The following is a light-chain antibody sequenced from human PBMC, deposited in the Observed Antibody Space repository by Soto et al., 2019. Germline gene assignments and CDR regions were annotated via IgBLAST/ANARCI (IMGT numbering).Light chain of an antibody. CDR2: DVS. J-gene: IGLJ1*01. V-gene: IGLV2-8*01. CDR1: SRDVCAYTY. Sequence: SLLTQPRSACGSPGQSVTISCTETSRDVCAYTYVSWYRQHTGKAPKLMIYDVSKRPSGVPDRSSGSKSGNSAFLTVSGLQAEDEADYYCSSHARSNNYVFGTGTKVPS. CDR3: SSHARSNNYV.